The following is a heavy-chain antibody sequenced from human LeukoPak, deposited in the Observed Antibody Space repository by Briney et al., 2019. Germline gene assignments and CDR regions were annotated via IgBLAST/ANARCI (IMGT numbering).Heavy chain of an antibody. J-gene: IGHJ4*02. Sequence: GGSLRLSCAASGFTFSSYSMNWVRQAPGKGLEWVSYISSSSSTIYYADSVKGRFTISRDNAKNSLYLQMNSLRAEDTAVYYCAREGWELTQGHFDYWGQGILVTVSS. CDR2: ISSSSSTI. V-gene: IGHV3-48*01. CDR1: GFTFSSYS. D-gene: IGHD1-26*01. CDR3: AREGWELTQGHFDY.